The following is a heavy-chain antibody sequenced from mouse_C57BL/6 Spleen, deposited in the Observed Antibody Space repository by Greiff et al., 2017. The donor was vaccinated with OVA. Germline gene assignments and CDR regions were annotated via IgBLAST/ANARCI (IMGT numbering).Heavy chain of an antibody. CDR3: ARCPLRRPGFDY. CDR2: IDPNSGGN. J-gene: IGHJ2*01. Sequence: VQLQQPGAELVKPGASVKLSCKASGYTFTSYWMHWVKQRPGRGLAWIGRIDPNSGGNKYNEKFKSKAPLTVDKPSSTAYMQLSSLTSQDSAGYYCARCPLRRPGFDYWGQGTTLTVSS. CDR1: GYTFTSYW. D-gene: IGHD2-4*01. V-gene: IGHV1-72*01.